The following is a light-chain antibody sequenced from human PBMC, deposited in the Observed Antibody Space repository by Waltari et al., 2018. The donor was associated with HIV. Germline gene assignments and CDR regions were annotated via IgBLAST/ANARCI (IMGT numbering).Light chain of an antibody. Sequence: QAVLTQTPSASASPGQKITISCSGSDSSTGSHYAYWYHPFPGRAPKLLLYKNNQRSSGVPYRFSGSKSGTSASLTISGLRSEDEGTYFCGAWDDNLRGVFGGGTRVTVL. CDR1: DSSTGSHY. V-gene: IGLV1-47*01. CDR3: GAWDDNLRGV. CDR2: KNN. J-gene: IGLJ2*01.